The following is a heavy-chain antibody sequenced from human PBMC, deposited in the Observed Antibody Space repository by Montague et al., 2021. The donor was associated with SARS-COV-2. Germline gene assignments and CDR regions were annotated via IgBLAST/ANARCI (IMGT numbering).Heavy chain of an antibody. CDR3: VKGYSGNYWVYFDS. D-gene: IGHD1-26*01. CDR1: GFTFQTYA. V-gene: IGHV3-23*01. J-gene: IGHJ4*02. CDR2: IGGSDDKT. Sequence: SLRLSCAASGFTFQTYAMNWVRQAPGKGLEWVAVIGGSDDKTHYAASVKGRFTISRDDSESTLYLQMNSLRADDTAVYYCVKGYSGNYWVYFDSWGQGTLVTVSS.